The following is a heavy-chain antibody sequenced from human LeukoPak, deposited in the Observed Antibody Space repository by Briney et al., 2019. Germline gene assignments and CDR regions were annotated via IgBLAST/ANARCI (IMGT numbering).Heavy chain of an antibody. J-gene: IGHJ4*02. D-gene: IGHD5-18*01. CDR1: GVSFSGYY. CDR3: ARGYSYGYY. Sequence: SETLSLTCAVYGVSFSGYYWSWIRQPPGKGLEWIGEINHSGSTNYNPSLKSRVTISVDTSKNQFSLKLSSVTAADTAVYYCARGYSYGYYWGQGTLVTVSS. CDR2: INHSGST. V-gene: IGHV4-34*01.